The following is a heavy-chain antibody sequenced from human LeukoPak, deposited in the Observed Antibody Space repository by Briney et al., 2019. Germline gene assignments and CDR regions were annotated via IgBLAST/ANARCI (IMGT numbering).Heavy chain of an antibody. D-gene: IGHD6-13*01. CDR2: IRSKAYGGTT. V-gene: IGHV3-49*04. CDR3: TASIAAALLGAFDI. CDR1: GFTFGDYA. Sequence: GGSLRLSCTASGFTFGDYAMSWVRQAPGKGLEWVGFIRSKAYGGTTEYAASVKGRFTISRDDSKSIAYLQMNSLKTEDTAVYYCTASIAAALLGAFDIWGQGTMVTVSS. J-gene: IGHJ3*02.